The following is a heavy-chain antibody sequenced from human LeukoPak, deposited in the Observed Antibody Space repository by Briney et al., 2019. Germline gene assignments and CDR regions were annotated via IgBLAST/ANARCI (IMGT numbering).Heavy chain of an antibody. CDR2: IYTSEST. J-gene: IGHJ5*02. V-gene: IGHV4-61*02. D-gene: IGHD2-15*01. Sequence: SQTLSLTCTVSAGSISSVSYYWSWIRQPAGKGLEWIGRIYTSESTNYNPSLKSRVTISVDTSKNQFSLKLNSVTAADTAVYYCARDSDEDIIWFDPWGQGALVTVSS. CDR3: ARDSDEDIIWFDP. CDR1: AGSISSVSYY.